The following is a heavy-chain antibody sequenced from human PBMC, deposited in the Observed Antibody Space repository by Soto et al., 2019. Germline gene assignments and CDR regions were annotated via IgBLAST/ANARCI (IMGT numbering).Heavy chain of an antibody. D-gene: IGHD5-18*01. CDR3: AREEARIQLWLDH. Sequence: QVQLVESGGGVVQPGRSLRLSCAASGFTFSSYAMHWVRQAPGKGLEWVAVISYDGSNKYYADSVKGRFTISRDNSKNTLYLQMNSLRAEDTAVYYSAREEARIQLWLDHWGQGTLV. V-gene: IGHV3-30-3*01. J-gene: IGHJ5*02. CDR1: GFTFSSYA. CDR2: ISYDGSNK.